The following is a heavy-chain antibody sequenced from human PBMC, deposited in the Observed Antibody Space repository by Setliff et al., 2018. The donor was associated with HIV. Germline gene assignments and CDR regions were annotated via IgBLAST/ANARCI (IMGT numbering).Heavy chain of an antibody. J-gene: IGHJ5*02. CDR1: GGSIRSYY. Sequence: PSETLSLTCTVSGGSIRSYYWSWIRQPAGKGLEWIGRIYGSGSTNYNPSLESRVTMSVDTSKNQVSLELNSVTAADAAVYYCARVVPEVVYGAYWFDPWGQGTLVTVSS. D-gene: IGHD4-17*01. V-gene: IGHV4-4*07. CDR3: ARVVPEVVYGAYWFDP. CDR2: IYGSGST.